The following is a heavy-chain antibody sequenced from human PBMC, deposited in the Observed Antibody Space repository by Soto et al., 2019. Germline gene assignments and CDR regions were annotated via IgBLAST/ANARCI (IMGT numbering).Heavy chain of an antibody. V-gene: IGHV6-1*01. D-gene: IGHD2-15*01. CDR2: TYYRSKWYN. J-gene: IGHJ3*02. CDR3: ARDLTVSCSGGSCYYDAFDI. CDR1: GDSVSSNSAA. Sequence: PSQTLSLTCAISGDSVSSNSAAWNWIRQSPSRGLEWLGRTYYRSKWYNDYAVSVKSRITINPDTSKNQFSLQLNSVTPEDTAVYYCARDLTVSCSGGSCYYDAFDIWGQGTMVTVS.